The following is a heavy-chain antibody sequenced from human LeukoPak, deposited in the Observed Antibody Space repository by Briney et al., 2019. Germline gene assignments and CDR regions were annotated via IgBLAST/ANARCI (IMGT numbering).Heavy chain of an antibody. J-gene: IGHJ6*02. D-gene: IGHD3-9*01. V-gene: IGHV4-34*01. CDR1: GGSFSGHY. Sequence: SETLSLTCAVYGGSFSGHYWSWIRQPPGKGLEWIGEINHSGSTNYNPSLKSRVAISVDTSKNQFSLKLSSVTAADTAVYYCARESHWRIRYSYYYGMDVWGQGTTVTVSS. CDR2: INHSGST. CDR3: ARESHWRIRYSYYYGMDV.